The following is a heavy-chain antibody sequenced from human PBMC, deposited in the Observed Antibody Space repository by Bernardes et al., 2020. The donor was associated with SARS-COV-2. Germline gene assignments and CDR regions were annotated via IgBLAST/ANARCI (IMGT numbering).Heavy chain of an antibody. CDR1: GYTFTGYY. J-gene: IGHJ4*02. D-gene: IGHD3-10*01. CDR2: INHNSGDT. Sequence: ASVKVSCKASGYTFTGYYMHWVRQAAGQGLEGMGWINHNSGDTNYAQKFQDRVTMTRDTSITTAYMELSRLKPDATAVYYCARGMSTLFSSTYDYWVQGTLLTVSS. V-gene: IGHV1-2*02. CDR3: ARGMSTLFSSTYDY.